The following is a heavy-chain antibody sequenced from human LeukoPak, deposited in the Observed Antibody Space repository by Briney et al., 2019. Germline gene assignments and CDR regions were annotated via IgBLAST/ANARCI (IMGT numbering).Heavy chain of an antibody. CDR3: ARAPLRGNNWFDP. CDR1: GGTFSSYA. V-gene: IGHV1-69*13. CDR2: IIPIFGTA. Sequence: SVKVSCKASGGTFSSYAIGWVRQAPGQGLEWMGGIIPIFGTANYAQKFQGRVTITADESTSTAYMELSSLRSEDTAVYYCARAPLRGNNWFDPWGQGTLVTVSS. D-gene: IGHD3-10*01. J-gene: IGHJ5*02.